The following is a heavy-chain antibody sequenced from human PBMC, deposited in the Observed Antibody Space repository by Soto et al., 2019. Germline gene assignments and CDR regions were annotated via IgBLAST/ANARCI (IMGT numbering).Heavy chain of an antibody. V-gene: IGHV4-59*11. J-gene: IGHJ4*01. CDR2: THYSGTP. CDR3: AGSYGNAWYTY. CDR1: IGSISTHY. D-gene: IGHD6-13*01. Sequence: ASETLSLTCTASIGSISTHYWSWIRQPPGKGLEWIGYTHYSGTPHYNPSLKSRVTTSVDTSKNQFSLRLNSVTAADTAIYYCAGSYGNAWYTYWGQGILVTVSS.